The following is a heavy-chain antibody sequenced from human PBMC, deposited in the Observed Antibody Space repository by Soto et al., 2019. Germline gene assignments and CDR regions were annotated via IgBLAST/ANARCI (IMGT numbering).Heavy chain of an antibody. J-gene: IGHJ6*02. CDR3: ARDRTMPYYYYGMDV. Sequence: QVQLVQSGAEEKKPGASVKVSCKASGYTFTSYAMHWVRQAPGQRLEWMGWINAGNGNTKYSQKFQGRVTITRDTSASTAYMELSSLRSEDTAVYYCARDRTMPYYYYGMDVWGQGTTVTVSS. V-gene: IGHV1-3*05. CDR2: INAGNGNT. CDR1: GYTFTSYA. D-gene: IGHD3-3*01.